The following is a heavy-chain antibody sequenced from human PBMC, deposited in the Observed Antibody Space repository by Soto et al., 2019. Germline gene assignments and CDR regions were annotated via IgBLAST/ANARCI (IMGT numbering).Heavy chain of an antibody. V-gene: IGHV1-18*01. D-gene: IGHD5-12*01. J-gene: IGHJ4*02. CDR3: ERVQGGYDFTY. CDR1: GYTFTSYG. CDR2: ISANNGNT. Sequence: QVQLVQSGAEVKKPGASVKVSCKASGYTFTSYGINWVRQAPGQGLEWMGWISANNGNTHYAQKLQGRVTMTADTYTRTDYIEQRSQISDDTAEYYSERVQGGYDFTYWGQGTLVTVSS.